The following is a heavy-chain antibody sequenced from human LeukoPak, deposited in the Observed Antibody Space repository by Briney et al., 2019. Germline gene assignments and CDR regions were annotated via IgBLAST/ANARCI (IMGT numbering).Heavy chain of an antibody. CDR2: IQQDGSEQ. CDR3: ARNYGGYSH. Sequence: PGGSLRLSCTASGFTFSSYWMSWVRQAPGKGLEWVANIQQDGSEQYYVDSVKGRFTISRDNAKNSLYLQMNSLRAEHTALYYCARNYGGYSHWGQGTLVTVSS. J-gene: IGHJ4*02. V-gene: IGHV3-7*02. CDR1: GFTFSSYW. D-gene: IGHD4-23*01.